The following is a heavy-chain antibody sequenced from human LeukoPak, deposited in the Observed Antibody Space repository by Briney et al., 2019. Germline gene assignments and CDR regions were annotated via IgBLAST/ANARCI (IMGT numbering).Heavy chain of an antibody. J-gene: IGHJ5*02. D-gene: IGHD2-8*01. CDR2: ISAYNGNT. CDR3: AKELYCSNGVCGFDP. Sequence: ISAYNGNTKYEQKFQGRVTMTTDTSTSTAYMELRSLRSDDTAVYYCAKELYCSNGVCGFDPWGQGTLVTVSS. V-gene: IGHV1-18*01.